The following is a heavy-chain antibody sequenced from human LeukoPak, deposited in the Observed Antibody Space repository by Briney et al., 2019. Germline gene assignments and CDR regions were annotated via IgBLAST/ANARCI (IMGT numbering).Heavy chain of an antibody. CDR2: INPNSGGT. J-gene: IGHJ1*01. Sequence: ASVKVSCEASGYTFTGYYMHWVRQAPGQGLEWMGWINPNSGGTNYAQKFQGRVTMTRDTSISTAYMELSRLRSDDTAVYYCARYDYSNLDMAEYFQHWGQGTLVTVSS. V-gene: IGHV1-2*02. D-gene: IGHD4-11*01. CDR3: ARYDYSNLDMAEYFQH. CDR1: GYTFTGYY.